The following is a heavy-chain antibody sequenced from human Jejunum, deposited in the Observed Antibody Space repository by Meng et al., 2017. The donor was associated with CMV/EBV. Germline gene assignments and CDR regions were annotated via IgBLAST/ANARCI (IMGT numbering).Heavy chain of an antibody. Sequence: VKVAGKASGVRYRAYGITWVRQAPGQGLAWVGGFMPLAGQIKYAQEFQDRVTITTTYMELSGLKSEDTAVYYCAINPWGFAVDVWGQGTKVTGSS. D-gene: IGHD3-16*01. CDR2: FMPLAGQI. CDR1: GVRYRAYG. J-gene: IGHJ3*01. CDR3: AINPWGFAVDV. V-gene: IGHV1-69*10.